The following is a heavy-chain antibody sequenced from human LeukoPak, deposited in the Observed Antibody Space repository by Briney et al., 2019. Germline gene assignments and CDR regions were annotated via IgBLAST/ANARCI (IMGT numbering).Heavy chain of an antibody. CDR1: GFTFSSYG. J-gene: IGHJ4*02. V-gene: IGHV3-33*01. Sequence: GGSLRLSCAASGFTFSSYGMHWVRQAPGKGLEWVAVIWYDGSNKYYADSVKGRFTISRDKSKNTLYLQMNSLRAEDTAVYYCARDSGVRGVIDYWGQGTLVTVSS. CDR2: IWYDGSNK. CDR3: ARDSGVRGVIDY. D-gene: IGHD3-10*01.